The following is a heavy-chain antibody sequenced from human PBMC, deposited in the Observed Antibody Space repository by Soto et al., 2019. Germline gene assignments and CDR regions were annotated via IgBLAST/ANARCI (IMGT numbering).Heavy chain of an antibody. V-gene: IGHV1-18*04. CDR1: GYTFNIYG. J-gene: IGHJ6*02. D-gene: IGHD6-6*01. CDR3: ARDSSTLPYGMDV. Sequence: VASVKVSCKASGYTFNIYGITWRRQAPGQGLEWMTWISAYNGNTNYAQKFQGRVTMTTDTSTSTASMELRALTSDDTAVYYCARDSSTLPYGMDVCGQGTTVTVSS. CDR2: ISAYNGNT.